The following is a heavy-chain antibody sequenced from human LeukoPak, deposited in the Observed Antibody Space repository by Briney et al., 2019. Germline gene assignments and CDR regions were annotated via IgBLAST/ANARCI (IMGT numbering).Heavy chain of an antibody. CDR2: ISSSSSYI. Sequence: KPGGSLRLSCAASGFTFSSYSMNWVRQAPGKGLEWVSSISSSSSYIYYADSVKGRFTISRDNAKNSLYLQMNSLRVEDTAVYYCARKRPGSRVLDYWGQGTVVTVSS. V-gene: IGHV3-21*01. CDR1: GFTFSSYS. D-gene: IGHD3-10*01. CDR3: ARKRPGSRVLDY. J-gene: IGHJ4*02.